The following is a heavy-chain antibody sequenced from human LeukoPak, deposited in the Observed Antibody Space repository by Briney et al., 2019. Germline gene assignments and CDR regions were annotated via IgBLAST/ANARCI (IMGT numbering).Heavy chain of an antibody. V-gene: IGHV3-48*01. D-gene: IGHD4-17*01. CDR2: ISSSSSTI. CDR3: ARVAYGNWFDP. J-gene: IGHJ5*02. Sequence: TGGSLRLSCAASGFTFSSYSMNWVRQAPGKGLEWVSYISSSSSTIYYADSVKGRFTISRDNAKNSLYLQMNSLRAEDTAVSYCARVAYGNWFDPWDQGTLVTVSS. CDR1: GFTFSSYS.